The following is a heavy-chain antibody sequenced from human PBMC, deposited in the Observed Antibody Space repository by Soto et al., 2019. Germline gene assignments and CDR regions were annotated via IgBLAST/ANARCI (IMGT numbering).Heavy chain of an antibody. J-gene: IGHJ4*02. Sequence: QVHLVQSGAEVKKPGASVKVSCKGSGYGFTTYGITWVRQAPGQGLEWMAWISAHNGNTDYAQNLQGRVTVTRDTSTSTAYMELRSLRSDDTAVYYCARGRDGDYWGQGALVTVPS. D-gene: IGHD6-6*01. CDR3: ARGRDGDY. V-gene: IGHV1-18*01. CDR1: GYGFTTYG. CDR2: ISAHNGNT.